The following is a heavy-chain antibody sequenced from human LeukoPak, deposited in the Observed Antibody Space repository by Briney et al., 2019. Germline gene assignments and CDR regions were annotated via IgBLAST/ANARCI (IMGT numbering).Heavy chain of an antibody. CDR2: IKQDGSQR. D-gene: IGHD6-6*01. J-gene: IGHJ4*02. CDR1: GFTFSDYW. V-gene: IGHV3-7*02. Sequence: GGSLRLSCTASGFTFSDYWMTWVRKAPGKGPDRVANIKQDGSQRYYVDSVRGRFTSSSDNAKNSLFLQMNGLRAEDTAVYYCARRGGSSSRRSPIDYWGQRTLVTVSS. CDR3: ARRGGSSSRRSPIDY.